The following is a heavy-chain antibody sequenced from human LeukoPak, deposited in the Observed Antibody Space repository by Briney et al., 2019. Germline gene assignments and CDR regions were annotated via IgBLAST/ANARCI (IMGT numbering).Heavy chain of an antibody. CDR1: GYTFTGYF. J-gene: IGHJ5*02. CDR2: INPNSGGT. V-gene: IGHV1-2*04. Sequence: ASVKVSCKASGYTFTGYFIHWVRQAPGQGLEWMGWINPNSGGTGSAQKFQGWVTMTRDTSISTAYMELSRLRSDDTAVYYCARMDSSGYSNWFDPWGQGTLVTVSS. CDR3: ARMDSSGYSNWFDP. D-gene: IGHD3-22*01.